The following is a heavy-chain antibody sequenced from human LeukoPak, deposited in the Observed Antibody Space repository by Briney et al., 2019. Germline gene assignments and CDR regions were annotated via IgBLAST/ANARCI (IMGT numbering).Heavy chain of an antibody. J-gene: IGHJ6*03. V-gene: IGHV3-21*01. CDR3: ARDLAVDTAMVTQYYYYYMDV. D-gene: IGHD5-18*01. CDR1: GGSINNNKW. Sequence: GTLSLTCAVSGGSINNNKWWSWVRQPPGKGLEWVSSISSSSSYIYYADSVKGRFTISRDNAKNSLYLQMNSLRAEDTAVYYCARDLAVDTAMVTQYYYYYMDVWGKGTTVTISS. CDR2: ISSSSSYI.